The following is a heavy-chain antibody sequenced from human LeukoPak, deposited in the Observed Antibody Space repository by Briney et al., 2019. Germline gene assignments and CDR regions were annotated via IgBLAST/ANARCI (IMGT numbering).Heavy chain of an antibody. J-gene: IGHJ3*02. Sequence: SVKVSCKASGGTFSSYAISWVRQAPGQGLEWMGRIIPILGIANYAQKFQGRVTITADKSTSTAYMELSSLRSEDTAVYYCARGSGWGHDAFDIWGQGTMVTVSS. CDR2: IIPILGIA. D-gene: IGHD1-26*01. V-gene: IGHV1-69*04. CDR3: ARGSGWGHDAFDI. CDR1: GGTFSSYA.